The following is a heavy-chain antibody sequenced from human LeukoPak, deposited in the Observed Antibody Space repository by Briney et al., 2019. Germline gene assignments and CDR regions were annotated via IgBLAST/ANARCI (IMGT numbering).Heavy chain of an antibody. CDR2: ISAYNGNT. V-gene: IGHV1-18*01. CDR1: GYTFTSYG. CDR3: ARDSSSRDYYYYMDV. J-gene: IGHJ6*03. D-gene: IGHD6-13*01. Sequence: ASVKVSCKASGYTFTSYGISWVRQAPGQGLEWMGWISAYNGNTNYAQKLQGRVTMTTDTSTSTAYMELRSLRSDDTAVYYCARDSSSRDYYYYMDVWGKGTTVTVSS.